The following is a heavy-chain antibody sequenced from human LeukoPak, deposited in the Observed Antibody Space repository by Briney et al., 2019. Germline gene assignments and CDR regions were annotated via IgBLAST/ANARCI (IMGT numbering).Heavy chain of an antibody. CDR3: AKLPRRYSHFDY. D-gene: IGHD6-13*01. CDR2: IYTGGNT. CDR1: GFTFSSYW. V-gene: IGHV3-23*05. J-gene: IGHJ4*02. Sequence: SGGSLRLSCAASGFTFSSYWMSWVRQAPGKGLEWVSTIYTGGNTYYADSVKGRFTISRDNSKNTLYLQMNSLRAEDTAVYYCAKLPRRYSHFDYWGQGTLVTVSS.